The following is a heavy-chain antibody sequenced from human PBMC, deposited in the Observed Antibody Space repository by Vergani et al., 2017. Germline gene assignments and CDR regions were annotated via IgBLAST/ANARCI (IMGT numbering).Heavy chain of an antibody. CDR1: GYTLTELS. V-gene: IGHV1-69*13. J-gene: IGHJ4*02. Sequence: QVQLVQSGAEVKKPGASVKVSCKVSGYTLTELSMHWVRQAPGKGLEWMGGIIPIFGTANYAQKFQGRVTITADESTSTAYMELSSLRSEDTAVYYCAREWELELLTYWGQGTLVTVSS. CDR3: AREWELELLTY. D-gene: IGHD1-7*01. CDR2: IIPIFGTA.